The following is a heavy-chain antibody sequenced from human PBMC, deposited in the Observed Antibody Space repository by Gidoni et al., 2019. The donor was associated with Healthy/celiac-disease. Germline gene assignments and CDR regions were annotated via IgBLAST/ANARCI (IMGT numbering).Heavy chain of an antibody. J-gene: IGHJ3*02. CDR2: IIPILGIA. D-gene: IGHD5-12*01. V-gene: IGHV1-69*04. CDR3: ARDGDSGYNDAFDI. Sequence: QVQLVQSGAEGKKPGSSVKVSGKASGGTVSSYAISWGRQAPGQGLEWMGRIIPILGIANYAQKFQGRVTITADKSTSTAYMELSSLRSEDTAVYYCARDGDSGYNDAFDIWGQGTMVTVSS. CDR1: GGTVSSYA.